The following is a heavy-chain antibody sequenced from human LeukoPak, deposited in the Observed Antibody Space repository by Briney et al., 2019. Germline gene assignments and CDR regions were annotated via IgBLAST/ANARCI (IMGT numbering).Heavy chain of an antibody. CDR1: GFIYSSYG. D-gene: IGHD3-10*01. CDR2: ISYDGNDK. CDR3: AKDRYGSGSYYSQGFDY. Sequence: PGGSLRLSCAASGFIYSSYGMHWVHQAPGKVLEWVAVISYDGNDKYYADSVEGRFSISRDNSKNMLYLQMHSLRAEDTAVYYCAKDRYGSGSYYSQGFDYWGQGTLVTVSS. V-gene: IGHV3-30*18. J-gene: IGHJ4*02.